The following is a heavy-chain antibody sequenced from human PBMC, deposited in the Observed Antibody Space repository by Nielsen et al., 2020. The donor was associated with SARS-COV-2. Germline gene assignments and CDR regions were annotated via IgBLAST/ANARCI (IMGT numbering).Heavy chain of an antibody. CDR1: GFSLSNARMG. CDR2: IFSNDEK. V-gene: IGHV2-26*01. CDR3: ARIQLELRLFYFYYSMVV. J-gene: IGHJ6*03. Sequence: SGPTLVKPTETLTLTCTVSGFSLSNARMGVGWIRQPPGRALESLAHIFSNDEKSYSTSLKSRLTISKDTSKSQVVLTMTNMDPVDTATYYCARIQLELRLFYFYYSMVVWGQGTTVTVSS. D-gene: IGHD1-7*01.